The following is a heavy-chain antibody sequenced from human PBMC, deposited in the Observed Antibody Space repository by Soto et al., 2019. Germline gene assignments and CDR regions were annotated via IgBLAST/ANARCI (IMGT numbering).Heavy chain of an antibody. CDR3: ARDPSRSEQWLGFDH. CDR2: ISAYNGNT. Sequence: ASVKVSCKASGYTFTSYGITWVRQAPGQGLEWMGWISAYNGNTNYAQNFQGRVTMTTDTSTRTAYMELGSLTYDDTAVYYCARDPSRSEQWLGFDHWGQGPPVTVPS. CDR1: GYTFTSYG. D-gene: IGHD6-19*01. J-gene: IGHJ4*02. V-gene: IGHV1-18*01.